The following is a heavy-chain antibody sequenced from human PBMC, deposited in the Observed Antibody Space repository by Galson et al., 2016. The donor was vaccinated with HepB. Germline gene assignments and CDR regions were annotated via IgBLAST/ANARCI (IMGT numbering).Heavy chain of an antibody. D-gene: IGHD3-10*01. CDR2: ISPSNGHT. J-gene: IGHJ4*01. CDR1: GYTFTSYG. CDR3: ARGLVYNAWVH. Sequence: SVKVSCKASGYTFTSYGIFWVRQAPGQGLEWVGWISPSNGHTNYAPKLQGRVTVTTHTSTSTVYMELGSLRSDDTAIYYCARGLVYNAWVHWGHGTLVTVSS. V-gene: IGHV1-18*01.